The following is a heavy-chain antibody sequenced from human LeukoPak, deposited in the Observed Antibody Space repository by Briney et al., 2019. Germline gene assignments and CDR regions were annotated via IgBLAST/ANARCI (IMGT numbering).Heavy chain of an antibody. V-gene: IGHV4-30-4*01. Sequence: PSQTLSLTCTVSRGSINSGDYYWTWIRQPPRKGLEWIGYIHYSGSTYYSPSLKTRLSISVDASKNQFSLKLSSVTAADTAVYYCARVPLCGGDCYYFDYWGQGTLVTVSS. CDR3: ARVPLCGGDCYYFDY. D-gene: IGHD2-21*02. CDR2: IHYSGST. CDR1: RGSINSGDYY. J-gene: IGHJ4*02.